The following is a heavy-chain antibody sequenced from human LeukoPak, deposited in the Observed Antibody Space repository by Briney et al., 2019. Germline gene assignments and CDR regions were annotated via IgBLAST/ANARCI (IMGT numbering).Heavy chain of an antibody. V-gene: IGHV4-39*01. J-gene: IGHJ2*01. CDR3: ARFHATVATNPLYWYFDL. Sequence: PSETLSLTCTVSGGSISSSSYYWGWIRQPPGKGLEWIGSFYYSGSTYYSPSLKGRVTISVDTSKNQFSLKLRSVTAADTAVYYCARFHATVATNPLYWYFDLWGRGTLVTVSS. CDR1: GGSISSSSYY. CDR2: FYYSGST. D-gene: IGHD4-23*01.